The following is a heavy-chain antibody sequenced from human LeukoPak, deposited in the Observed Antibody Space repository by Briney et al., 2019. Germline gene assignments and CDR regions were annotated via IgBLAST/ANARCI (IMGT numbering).Heavy chain of an antibody. V-gene: IGHV3-30*04. CDR2: ISYDGSNK. CDR1: GFTFSSYA. J-gene: IGHJ4*02. Sequence: GGSLRLSCAASGFTFSSYAMHWVRQAPGKGLEWVAVISYDGSNKYYADSVKGRFTISRDNSKNTLYLQMNSLRAEDTAVYYCARDSGPPKSIPAATSDYWGQGTLVTVSS. D-gene: IGHD2-2*01. CDR3: ARDSGPPKSIPAATSDY.